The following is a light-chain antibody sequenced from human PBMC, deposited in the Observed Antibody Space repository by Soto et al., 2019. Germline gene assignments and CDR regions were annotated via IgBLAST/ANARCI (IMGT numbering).Light chain of an antibody. CDR3: QLYRNWPRT. CDR2: AAS. J-gene: IGKJ1*01. CDR1: QSVSSD. V-gene: IGKV3-15*01. Sequence: EIVMTQSPATLSVSPGERATLSCRASQSVSSDLAWYQQKPGQTPSLLIYAASTRATGIPARFSGSGSGTEFTLPISSLQPDDFAVCYCQLYRNWPRTFGLGTKVE.